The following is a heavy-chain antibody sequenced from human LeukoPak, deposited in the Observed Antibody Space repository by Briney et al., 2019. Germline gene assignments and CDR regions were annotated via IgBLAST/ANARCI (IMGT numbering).Heavy chain of an antibody. CDR1: GFTFSSYA. Sequence: GGSLRLSCAASGFTFSSYAMSWVRQAPGKGLEWVSAISGSGGSTYYADSVKGRFTISRDNSKNTLYLQMNSLRAEGTAVYYCAKDLLRNTAMVTGYYYYYYMDVWGKGTTVTVSS. CDR2: ISGSGGST. J-gene: IGHJ6*03. D-gene: IGHD5-18*01. V-gene: IGHV3-23*01. CDR3: AKDLLRNTAMVTGYYYYYYMDV.